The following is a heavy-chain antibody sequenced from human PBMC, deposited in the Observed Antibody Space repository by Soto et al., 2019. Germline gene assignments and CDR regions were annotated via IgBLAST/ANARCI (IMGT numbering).Heavy chain of an antibody. CDR2: ISAYNGNT. D-gene: IGHD3-3*01. Sequence: SVKVSCKASGYTFASYGISWGRQAPVQGLEWMGWISAYNGNTNYAQKLQGRVTMTTDTSTSTAYMELRSLRSDDTAVYYCARDQDFWSGYFSDYWGQGTLVTVSS. J-gene: IGHJ4*02. V-gene: IGHV1-18*04. CDR3: ARDQDFWSGYFSDY. CDR1: GYTFASYG.